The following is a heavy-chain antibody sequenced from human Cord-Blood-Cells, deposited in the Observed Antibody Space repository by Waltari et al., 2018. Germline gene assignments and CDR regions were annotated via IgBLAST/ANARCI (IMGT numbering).Heavy chain of an antibody. J-gene: IGHJ4*02. D-gene: IGHD1-26*01. CDR2: IIPVFGTA. CDR3: ARLRRGGATPFDY. CDR1: GGTLSSDA. Sequence: QVQLVQSGAEVKKPGSSVKVTCKASGGTLSSDAIRWVRPAPGQVREWMGGIIPVFGTANYAQELQGRVTITAEKSTITAYMELSSVRSEDTAVYYCARLRRGGATPFDYWCQGTLVTVSS. V-gene: IGHV1-69*06.